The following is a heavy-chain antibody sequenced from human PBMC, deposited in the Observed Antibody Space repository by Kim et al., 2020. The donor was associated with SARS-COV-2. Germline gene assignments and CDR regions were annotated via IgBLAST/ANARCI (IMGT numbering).Heavy chain of an antibody. Sequence: GGSLRLSCAASGFTFHDYAIHWVRQAPGKGLEWVSGISWNSALIGYADSVKGRFTISRDNTKNSLYLEMNNLRPEDTALYYCAKGGQDHWFFYYFDYWGQGTPVTVSS. J-gene: IGHJ4*02. V-gene: IGHV3-9*01. CDR1: GFTFHDYA. CDR3: AKGGQDHWFFYYFDY. D-gene: IGHD3-9*01. CDR2: ISWNSALI.